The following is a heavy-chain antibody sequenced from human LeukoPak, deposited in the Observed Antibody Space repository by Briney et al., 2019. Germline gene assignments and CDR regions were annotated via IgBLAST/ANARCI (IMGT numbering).Heavy chain of an antibody. CDR3: ARAGYNSGWYEF. D-gene: IGHD6-19*01. Sequence: PGGSLRLSCAASGFTVSSHYMNWVRQAPGKGLEWVSILYSGGYTHYADSVKGRFTISRDNSRNTLYLQMNSLRDEDTAVYFCARAGYNSGWYEFWGQGVLVTVSS. J-gene: IGHJ5*01. V-gene: IGHV3-66*01. CDR2: LYSGGYT. CDR1: GFTVSSHY.